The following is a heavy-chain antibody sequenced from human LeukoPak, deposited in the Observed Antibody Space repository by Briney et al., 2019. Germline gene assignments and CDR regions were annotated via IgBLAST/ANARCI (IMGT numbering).Heavy chain of an antibody. V-gene: IGHV4-39*07. CDR2: LSHGGST. J-gene: IGHJ4*02. Sequence: SETLSLTCTVSDGSISDSLYYWGWIRQPPGKGLEWIGTLSHGGSTYYNPSLKSRVTISVDTSKNQFSLKLSSVTAADTAVYYCARSSIAARPSYWGQGTLVTVSS. D-gene: IGHD6-6*01. CDR1: DGSISDSLYY. CDR3: ARSSIAARPSY.